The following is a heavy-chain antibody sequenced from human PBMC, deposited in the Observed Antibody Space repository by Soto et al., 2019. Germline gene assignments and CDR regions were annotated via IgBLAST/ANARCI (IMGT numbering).Heavy chain of an antibody. CDR1: GYTFTSYA. D-gene: IGHD2-21*02. Sequence: QVQLVQSGAEEKKPGALVKVSCKASGYTFTSYAMHWVRQAPGQRLEWMGWINAGNGNTKYSQKFQGRVTITRDTSASTAYMELSSLRSEDTAVYYCARSSVVVTALDYWGQGTLVTVSS. CDR2: INAGNGNT. V-gene: IGHV1-3*05. CDR3: ARSSVVVTALDY. J-gene: IGHJ4*02.